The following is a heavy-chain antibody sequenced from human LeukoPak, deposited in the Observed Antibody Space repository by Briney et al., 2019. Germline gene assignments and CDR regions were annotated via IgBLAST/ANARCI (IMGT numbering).Heavy chain of an antibody. CDR1: GGSISSGGYY. CDR2: IYYSGST. CDR3: ARDSSKYAFDI. J-gene: IGHJ3*02. V-gene: IGHV4-31*03. Sequence: PSETLSLTCTVSGGSISSGGYYWSWIRQHPGKGLEWIGYIYYSGSTYYNPSLKSRVTISVDTSKNQFSLKLSSVTAADTAVYYCARDSSKYAFDIWGQGTMVTVSS.